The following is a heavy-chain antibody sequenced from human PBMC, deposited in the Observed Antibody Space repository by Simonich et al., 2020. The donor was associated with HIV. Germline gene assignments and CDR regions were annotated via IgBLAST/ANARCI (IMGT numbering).Heavy chain of an antibody. CDR1: GGSFSGYY. J-gene: IGHJ1*01. Sequence: QVQLQQWGAGLLKPSETLSLTCAVYGGSFSGYYLSWIRQPPGKGLEWIGEINHSGSTNYNPSLKSRVTISVDTSKNQFSLKLSSVTAADTAVYYCARRRREQLVTYFQHWGQGTLVTVSS. CDR3: ARRRREQLVTYFQH. D-gene: IGHD6-6*01. CDR2: INHSGST. V-gene: IGHV4-34*01.